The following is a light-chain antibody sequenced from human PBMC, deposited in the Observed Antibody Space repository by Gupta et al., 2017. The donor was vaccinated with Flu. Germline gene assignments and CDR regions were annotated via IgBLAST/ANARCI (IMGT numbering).Light chain of an antibody. J-gene: IGKJ1*01. CDR2: GAS. Sequence: PATLSGSPGERATLSCRASQSVSRHLAWYQQKPGQAPRLLIYGASTRANGIPARFSGSGSGTEFTLTISSRQSEDFAVYYCQQENNWPQTFGQGTKVEIK. V-gene: IGKV3-15*01. CDR3: QQENNWPQT. CDR1: QSVSRH.